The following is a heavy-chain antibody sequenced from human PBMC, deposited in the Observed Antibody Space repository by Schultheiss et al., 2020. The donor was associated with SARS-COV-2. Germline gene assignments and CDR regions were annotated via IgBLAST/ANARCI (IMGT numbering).Heavy chain of an antibody. CDR2: IVVGSGNT. J-gene: IGHJ3*02. Sequence: SVKVSCKASGFTFTSSAVQWVRQARGQRLEWIGWIVVGSGNTNYAQKFQERVTITRDMSTSTAYMELSSLRSEDTAVYYCAAPSPFYDSSGYYHDAFDIWGQGTMVTVSS. CDR3: AAPSPFYDSSGYYHDAFDI. V-gene: IGHV1-58*01. CDR1: GFTFTSSA. D-gene: IGHD3-22*01.